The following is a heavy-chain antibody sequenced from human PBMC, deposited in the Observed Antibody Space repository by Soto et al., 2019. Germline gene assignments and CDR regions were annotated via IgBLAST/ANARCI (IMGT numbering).Heavy chain of an antibody. J-gene: IGHJ4*02. V-gene: IGHV1-18*01. CDR2: ISVYNGDT. D-gene: IGHD2-21*01. CDR1: GYTFTTYG. Sequence: QVQLVQSGTEVKKAGSAVKVSCKTSGYTFTTYGISWIRQAPGQGLEWIAWISVYNGDTNYAQNVQGRVTKTTATLTTTAYLELRSLRSDDTAVYYCARVYRGGDCFSGGDFDYWGQGTLVTVS. CDR3: ARVYRGGDCFSGGDFDY.